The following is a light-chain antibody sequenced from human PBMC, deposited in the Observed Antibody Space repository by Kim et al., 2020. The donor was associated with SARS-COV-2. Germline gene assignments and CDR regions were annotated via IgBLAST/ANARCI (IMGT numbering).Light chain of an antibody. J-gene: IGLJ1*01. CDR3: CSYAGSYTYV. CDR1: SSDVGGYNY. CDR2: DVS. Sequence: GQSVPISFTGTSSDVGGYNYVSWYQQHPGKAPKLMIYDVSKRPSGVPDRFSGSKSGNTASLTISGLQAEDEADYYCCSYAGSYTYVFGTGTKVTVL. V-gene: IGLV2-11*01.